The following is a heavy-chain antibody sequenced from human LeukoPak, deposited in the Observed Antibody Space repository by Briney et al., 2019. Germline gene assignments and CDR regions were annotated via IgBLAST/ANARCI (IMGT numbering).Heavy chain of an antibody. CDR2: ISWNCGSI. D-gene: IGHD2-21*02. CDR1: GFTFDDYA. CDR3: AKELNSGGPYCGGDCYSFDY. J-gene: IGHJ4*02. Sequence: GGSLRLSCAASGFTFDDYAMHWVRQAPGKGLEWVSGISWNCGSIGYADSVKGRFTISRDNAKNSLYLQMNSLRAEDTALYYCAKELNSGGPYCGGDCYSFDYWGQGTLVTVSS. V-gene: IGHV3-9*01.